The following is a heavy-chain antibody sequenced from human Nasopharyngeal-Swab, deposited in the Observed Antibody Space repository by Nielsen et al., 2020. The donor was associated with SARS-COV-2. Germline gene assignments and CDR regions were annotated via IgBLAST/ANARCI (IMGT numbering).Heavy chain of an antibody. CDR3: AGGNSADH. J-gene: IGHJ4*02. Sequence: GESLKIFCAASGFTFSSYWMSWVRQAPGKGLEWVANIKEDGSEKYYVDSVKGRFTISRDNAKNSLYLQMNSLRAEDTAVYYCAGGNSADHWGQGTLVTVSS. V-gene: IGHV3-7*03. D-gene: IGHD4-23*01. CDR2: IKEDGSEK. CDR1: GFTFSSYW.